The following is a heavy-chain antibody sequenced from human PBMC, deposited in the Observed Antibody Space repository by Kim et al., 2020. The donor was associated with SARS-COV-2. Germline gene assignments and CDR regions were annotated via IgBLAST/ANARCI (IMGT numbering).Heavy chain of an antibody. D-gene: IGHD3-10*01. CDR3: AKDPTQFGLGPTFDY. CDR1: GFTFSSYG. J-gene: IGHJ4*02. CDR2: ISYDGSNK. V-gene: IGHV3-30*18. Sequence: GGSLRLSCAASGFTFSSYGMHWVRQAPGKGLEWVAVISYDGSNKYYADSVKGRFTISRDNSKNTLYLQMNSLRAEDTAVYYCAKDPTQFGLGPTFDYWGQGTLVTVSS.